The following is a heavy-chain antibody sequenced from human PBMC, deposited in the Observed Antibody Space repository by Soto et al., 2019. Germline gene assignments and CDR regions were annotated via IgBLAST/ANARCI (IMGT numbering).Heavy chain of an antibody. CDR2: INHSGST. CDR1: GGSFSGYY. V-gene: IGHV4-34*01. CDR3: ATCGSSGFYGSGCYSWFDP. J-gene: IGHJ5*02. D-gene: IGHD3-10*01. Sequence: QVQLQQWGAGLLKPSETLSLTCAVYGGSFSGYYWSWIRQPPGKGLEWIGEINHSGSTNYNPSLMIRVTRSVETAKDMCYLKLSVVTAAYTAVYYCATCGSSGFYGSGCYSWFDPCGQGTLVTVSS.